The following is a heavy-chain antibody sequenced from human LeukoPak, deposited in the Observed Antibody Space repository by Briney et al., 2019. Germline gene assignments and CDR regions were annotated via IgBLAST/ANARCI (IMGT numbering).Heavy chain of an antibody. CDR2: IYPGDSDT. Sequence: GESLQISCQGSGYSFTSYWIGWVRQMPGKGLEWMGIIYPGDSDTRYSPSFQGQVTISADKSISTAYLQWSSLKASDTAMYYCARQRKSYGHECDYWGQGTLVTVSS. D-gene: IGHD5-18*01. CDR3: ARQRKSYGHECDY. J-gene: IGHJ4*02. V-gene: IGHV5-51*01. CDR1: GYSFTSYW.